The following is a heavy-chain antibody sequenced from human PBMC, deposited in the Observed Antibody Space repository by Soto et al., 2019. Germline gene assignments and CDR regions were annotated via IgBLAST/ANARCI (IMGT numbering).Heavy chain of an antibody. J-gene: IGHJ4*02. CDR2: ISWNSGSI. CDR3: AKSVAYDSSGYYYDY. V-gene: IGHV3-9*01. CDR1: GFTFDDYA. D-gene: IGHD3-22*01. Sequence: GGSLRLSCAASGFTFDDYAMHWVRQAPGKGLEWVSGISWNSGSIGYADSVKGRFTISRDNAKNSLYLQMNSLRAEDTAFYYCAKSVAYDSSGYYYDYWGQGTLVTVSS.